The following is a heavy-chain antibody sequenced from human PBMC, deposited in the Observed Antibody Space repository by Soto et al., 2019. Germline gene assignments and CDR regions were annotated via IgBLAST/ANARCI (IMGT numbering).Heavy chain of an antibody. D-gene: IGHD4-4*01. CDR2: IYTSGST. Sequence: QVQLQESGPGLVKPSETLSLTCTVPGGSISSYYWSWIRQPAGKGLEWIGRIYTSGSTNYNPSLKSRVTMSVDTSKNQFSLKLSSVTAADTAVYYCAREDYSNYTTNSPYFDYWGQGTLVTVSS. CDR1: GGSISSYY. CDR3: AREDYSNYTTNSPYFDY. V-gene: IGHV4-4*07. J-gene: IGHJ4*02.